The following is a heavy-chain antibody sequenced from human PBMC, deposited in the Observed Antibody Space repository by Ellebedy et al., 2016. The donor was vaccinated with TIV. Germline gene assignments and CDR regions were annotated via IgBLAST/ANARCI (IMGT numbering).Heavy chain of an antibody. CDR1: GYSFTSYW. CDR2: IDPSDSYT. CDR3: ARRHYYDTSGSSGGY. J-gene: IGHJ4*02. D-gene: IGHD3-22*01. Sequence: GESLKISCKGSGYSFTSYWIHWVRQMPGKGLEWVGRIDPSDSYTNYSPSFQGHVTISADKSISTAYLQWSSLKASDTAMYYCARRHYYDTSGSSGGYWGQGTLVTVSS. V-gene: IGHV5-10-1*01.